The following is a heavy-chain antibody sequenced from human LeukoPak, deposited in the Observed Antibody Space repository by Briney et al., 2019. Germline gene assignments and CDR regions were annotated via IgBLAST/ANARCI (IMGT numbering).Heavy chain of an antibody. CDR1: GFTFSSYA. CDR3: AKDSAGNSGNVDY. D-gene: IGHD4-23*01. J-gene: IGHJ4*02. V-gene: IGHV3-23*01. CDR2: ISGSGGST. Sequence: PGGSLRLSCAASGFTFSSYAMSWVRQAPGKGLEWVSAISGSGGSTYYADSVKGRFTISRDNSKNTLYLQISSLRAEDTAVYHCAKDSAGNSGNVDYWGQGTLVTVSS.